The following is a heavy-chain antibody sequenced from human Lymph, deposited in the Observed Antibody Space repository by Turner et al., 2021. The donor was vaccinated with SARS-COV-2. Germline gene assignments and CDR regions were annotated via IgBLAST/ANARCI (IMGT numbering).Heavy chain of an antibody. CDR2: IYYRGCT. J-gene: IGHJ5*02. V-gene: IGHV4-59*01. CDR1: GGSMNRNY. D-gene: IGHD2-21*02. Sequence: QVQLQESGPRVVEPLETVSLTCTVSGGSMNRNYWSWIRQPPAKRLEWIGYIYYRGCTNYNPSLESRVTISVDTSRNQFSLNLTSVTSADSAIYYCASETVNNWVDPWGQGTLVTVSS. CDR3: ASETVNNWVDP.